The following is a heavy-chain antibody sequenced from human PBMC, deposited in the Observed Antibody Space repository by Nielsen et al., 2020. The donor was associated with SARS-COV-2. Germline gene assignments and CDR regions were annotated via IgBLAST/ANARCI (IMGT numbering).Heavy chain of an antibody. CDR1: GYSVSSSSAA. CDR2: TFYRSKWYN. V-gene: IGHV6-1*01. CDR3: ARARGDYGGYYYYYYTDV. Sequence: QTLSLTCALSGYSVSSSSAAWNWMRQSPSRGLVWLGRTFYRSKWYNDYVVSVKSRITINPDTSKNQFSLHLNSVTPEDTTVYYCARARGDYGGYYYYYYTDVWGKGTTVTVSS. D-gene: IGHD4-23*01. J-gene: IGHJ6*03.